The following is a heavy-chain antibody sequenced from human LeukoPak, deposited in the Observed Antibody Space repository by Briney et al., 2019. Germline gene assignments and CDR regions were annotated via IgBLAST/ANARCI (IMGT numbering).Heavy chain of an antibody. J-gene: IGHJ4*02. Sequence: GGSLRLSCAASGFTFSSYAMSWVRRAPGKGLEWVSTFSGTSGTSYADAVKGRVTISRDNSKNTLYLQMNSLRAEDTAVYYCAKLKQWQPQRYFFEYWGQGALVTVAS. CDR2: FSGTSGT. CDR1: GFTFSSYA. V-gene: IGHV3-23*01. D-gene: IGHD6-19*01. CDR3: AKLKQWQPQRYFFEY.